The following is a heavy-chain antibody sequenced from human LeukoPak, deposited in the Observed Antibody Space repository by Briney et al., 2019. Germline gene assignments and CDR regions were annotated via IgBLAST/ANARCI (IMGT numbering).Heavy chain of an antibody. V-gene: IGHV4-61*02. Sequence: PSETLSLTCTVSGGSISSGSYYWSWIRQPAGKGLEWIGRIYTSGSTNYNPSLKSRVTISVDTSKNQFSLKLSSVTAADTAVYYCASSFRTTDIAAAGTGYFDYWGQGTLVTVSS. CDR3: ASSFRTTDIAAAGTGYFDY. CDR1: GGSISSGSYY. J-gene: IGHJ4*02. CDR2: IYTSGST. D-gene: IGHD6-13*01.